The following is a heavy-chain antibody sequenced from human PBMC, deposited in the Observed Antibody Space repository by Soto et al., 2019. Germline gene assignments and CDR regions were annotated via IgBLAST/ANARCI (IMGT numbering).Heavy chain of an antibody. CDR3: ARGNRAFDY. V-gene: IGHV3-72*01. Sequence: EVQLVESGGGLVQAGGSLRLSCAASGFTFSDYYMDWVRQAPGKRLEWLGRTRNKPNGYTTEYAASVKGRFTISRDDSKNSLYLQMNTLKIEDTAVYYCARGNRAFDYWGQGTLVTVSS. D-gene: IGHD4-4*01. J-gene: IGHJ4*02. CDR2: TRNKPNGYTT. CDR1: GFTFSDYY.